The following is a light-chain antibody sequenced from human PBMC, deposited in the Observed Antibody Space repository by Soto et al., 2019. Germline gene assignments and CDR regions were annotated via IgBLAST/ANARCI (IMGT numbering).Light chain of an antibody. CDR3: GTWDTSLSAAV. Sequence: QSVLTQPPSVSAAPGQKVTISSSGSSSNIGNNYVSWYQQLPGTAPKLLIYDNNKRPSGIPDRFSGSKSGTSATLGITGPQTGDEADYYCGTWDTSLSAAVFGGGTKLTVL. V-gene: IGLV1-51*01. CDR1: SSNIGNNY. J-gene: IGLJ2*01. CDR2: DNN.